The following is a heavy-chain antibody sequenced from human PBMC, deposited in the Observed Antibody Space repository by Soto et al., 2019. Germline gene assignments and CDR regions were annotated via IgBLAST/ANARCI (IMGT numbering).Heavy chain of an antibody. CDR1: GFTFDDYT. CDR2: ISWDGGST. Sequence: EVQLVESGGVVVQPGGSLRLSCAASGFTFDDYTMHWVRQAPGKGLEWVSLISWDGGSTYYADSVKGRFTISRDNSKNSLYLQMNSLRTEDTTLYYCAKDTLSRYDILTDYHSDAFDIWGQGTMVTVSS. CDR3: AKDTLSRYDILTDYHSDAFDI. V-gene: IGHV3-43*01. J-gene: IGHJ3*02. D-gene: IGHD3-9*01.